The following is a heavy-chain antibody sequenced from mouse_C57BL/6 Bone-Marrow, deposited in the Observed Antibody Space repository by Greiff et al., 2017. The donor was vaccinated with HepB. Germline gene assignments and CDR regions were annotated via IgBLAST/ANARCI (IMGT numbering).Heavy chain of an antibody. CDR2: ISSGSSTI. CDR1: GFTFSDYG. J-gene: IGHJ1*03. CDR3: ARPITTVVADWYFDV. V-gene: IGHV5-17*01. D-gene: IGHD1-1*01. Sequence: EVNLVESGGGLVKPGGSLKLSCAASGFTFSDYGMHWVRQAPEKGLEWVAYISSGSSTIYYADTVKGRFTISRDNAKNTLFLQMTSLRSEDTAMYYCARPITTVVADWYFDVWGTGTTVTVSS.